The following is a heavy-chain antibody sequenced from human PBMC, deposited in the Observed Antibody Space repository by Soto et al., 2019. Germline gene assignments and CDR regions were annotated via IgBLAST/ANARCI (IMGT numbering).Heavy chain of an antibody. J-gene: IGHJ6*02. CDR3: AHAERRDGYILSGDYYYGMDV. Sequence: QITLKESGPTLVKPTQTLTLTCTFSGFSLSTSGVGVGWIRQPPGKALEWLALIYWDDDKRYSPSLKSRLTIAKDTSKNQLVLTMTNMDPVDTATYYCAHAERRDGYILSGDYYYGMDVWGQGTTVTVSS. CDR1: GFSLSTSGVG. D-gene: IGHD5-12*01. V-gene: IGHV2-5*02. CDR2: IYWDDDK.